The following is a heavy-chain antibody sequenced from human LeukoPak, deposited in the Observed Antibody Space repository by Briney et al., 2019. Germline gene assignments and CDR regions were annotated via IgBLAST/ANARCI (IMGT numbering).Heavy chain of an antibody. CDR2: IKQDGSDK. V-gene: IGHV3-7*03. CDR1: GFTFSSYW. D-gene: IGHD3-10*01. Sequence: GGSLRLSCAASGFTFSSYWMSWVRQAPGKGLEWVANIKQDGSDKYYVDSVKGRFTISRDNAKNSLYLQMNSLKTEDTALYYCAKDRTYYYNSGSYFDLWGCGTLVTVSS. J-gene: IGHJ2*01. CDR3: AKDRTYYYNSGSYFDL.